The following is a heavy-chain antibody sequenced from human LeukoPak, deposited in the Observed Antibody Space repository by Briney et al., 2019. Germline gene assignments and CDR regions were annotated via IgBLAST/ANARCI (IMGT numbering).Heavy chain of an antibody. D-gene: IGHD3-9*01. CDR2: ISSSTSTI. CDR3: ARGHYDILTGHFDY. CDR1: GFTFSSYS. V-gene: IGHV3-48*01. J-gene: IGHJ4*02. Sequence: PGGSLRLSCAASGFTFSSYSMNWVRQAPGKGLEWVSYISSSTSTIYYSDSVKGRFTISRDNAKNSLYLQMNSLRAGDTAVYYCARGHYDILTGHFDYWGQGTLVTVSS.